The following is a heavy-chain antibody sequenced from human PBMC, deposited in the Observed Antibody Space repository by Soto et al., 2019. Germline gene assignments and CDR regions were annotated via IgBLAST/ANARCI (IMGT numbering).Heavy chain of an antibody. CDR3: ARDRWELLYAFDI. D-gene: IGHD1-26*01. Sequence: QVQLQESGPGLVKPSETLSLTCTVSGGSISSYYWSWIRQPPGKGLEWIGYIYYSGSTNYNPSLQSRVTISVDTSKNQFSLKLSSVTAADTAVYYCARDRWELLYAFDIWGQGTMVTVSS. CDR1: GGSISSYY. J-gene: IGHJ3*02. V-gene: IGHV4-59*01. CDR2: IYYSGST.